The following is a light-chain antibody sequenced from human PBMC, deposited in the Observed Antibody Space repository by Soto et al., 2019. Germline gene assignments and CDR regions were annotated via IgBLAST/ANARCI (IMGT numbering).Light chain of an antibody. CDR3: QQYNKWPPIT. Sequence: EIVMTQSPATLSVSPGERATLSCRASQSVSSNLAWYQQKPGQAPRLLIYGASTRATGIPARFSGSGSGTEFPLTISSLQYEDFAVYCCQQYNKWPPITFGQGTRLEIK. V-gene: IGKV3-15*01. CDR1: QSVSSN. CDR2: GAS. J-gene: IGKJ5*01.